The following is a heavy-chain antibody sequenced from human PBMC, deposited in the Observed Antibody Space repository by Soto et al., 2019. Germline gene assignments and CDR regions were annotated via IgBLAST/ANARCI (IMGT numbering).Heavy chain of an antibody. J-gene: IGHJ6*03. V-gene: IGHV3-9*01. CDR1: GFTFDDYA. Sequence: DVQLVESGGGLVQPGRSLRLSCAASGFTFDDYAMHWVRQAPGKGLEWVSGISWNSGSIGYADSVKGRFTISRDNAKNSLYLQMNSLRAEDTALYYCAKDSKLGPYYYYYMDVWGKGTTVTVSS. CDR2: ISWNSGSI. D-gene: IGHD6-13*01. CDR3: AKDSKLGPYYYYYMDV.